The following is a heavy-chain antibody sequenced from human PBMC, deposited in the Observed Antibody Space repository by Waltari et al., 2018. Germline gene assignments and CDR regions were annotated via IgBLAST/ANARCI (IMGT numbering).Heavy chain of an antibody. CDR3: ARINIAVAVRTYYYYMDV. CDR2: IYHSGST. D-gene: IGHD6-19*01. CDR1: GDSISSGYY. V-gene: IGHV4-38-2*01. J-gene: IGHJ6*03. Sequence: QVQLQESGPGLVKPSETLSLTCAVSGDSISSGYYWGWIRQPPGKGLEWIGNIYHSGSTHYNPSLKSRVTISVDTSKNQFSLKLSSVTAADTAVYYCARINIAVAVRTYYYYMDVWGKGTTVTISS.